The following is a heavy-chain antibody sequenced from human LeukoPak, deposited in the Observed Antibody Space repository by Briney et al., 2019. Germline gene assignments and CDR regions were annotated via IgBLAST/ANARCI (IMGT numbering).Heavy chain of an antibody. CDR1: GFTFSSYA. CDR3: AAPAGTNY. J-gene: IGHJ4*02. D-gene: IGHD6-13*01. CDR2: ISYDGSNK. Sequence: GGSLRLSCAASGFTFSSYAMHWVRQAPGKGLEWVAVISYDGSNKYYADSVKGRFTISRDNSKNTLYLQMNSLRAEDTAVYYCAAPAGTNYWGQGTLVTVSS. V-gene: IGHV3-30*04.